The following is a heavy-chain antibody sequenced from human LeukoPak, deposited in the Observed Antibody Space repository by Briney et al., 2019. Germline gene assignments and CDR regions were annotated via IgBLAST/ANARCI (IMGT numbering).Heavy chain of an antibody. CDR2: ISYDGSNR. V-gene: IGHV3-30*18. Sequence: SGRSLRLSCAATGFTFSSYGMHWVRQAPGKGLEWVAVISYDGSNRYYADSAKGRFTISRDNSKNTLYLQMNSLRAEDTAAYYCAKLATSGYPDYWGQGTLVTVSS. D-gene: IGHD3-22*01. J-gene: IGHJ4*02. CDR1: GFTFSSYG. CDR3: AKLATSGYPDY.